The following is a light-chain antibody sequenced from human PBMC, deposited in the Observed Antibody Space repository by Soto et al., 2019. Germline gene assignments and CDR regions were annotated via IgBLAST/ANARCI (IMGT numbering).Light chain of an antibody. CDR3: QQTSSAPFT. V-gene: IGKV1-39*01. Sequence: DIRMTQSPSSLSASVVDRVTITCRASQSISSYVNWYQQKPGKAPKLLIYAASSLQSGVPSRLSGSGSGTDFTLTISSLQPEDFATYYCQQTSSAPFTFGPGTKVDIK. CDR2: AAS. J-gene: IGKJ3*01. CDR1: QSISSY.